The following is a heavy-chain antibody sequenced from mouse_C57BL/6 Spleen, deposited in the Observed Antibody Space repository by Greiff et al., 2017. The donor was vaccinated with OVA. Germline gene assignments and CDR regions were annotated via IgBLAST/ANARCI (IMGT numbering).Heavy chain of an antibody. CDR3: ARDYYYGSYAMDY. J-gene: IGHJ4*01. CDR2: IDPKCGGT. Sequence: QVQLKQPGAELVKPGASVKLSCKASGYTFTSYWMPWVKQRPGRGLEWIGRIDPKCGGTTYNEKLKSKATLTVNNTSSTAYMQLSSLTSEDSAVYFCARDYYYGSYAMDYWGQGTSVTVSS. CDR1: GYTFTSYW. D-gene: IGHD1-1*01. V-gene: IGHV1-72*01.